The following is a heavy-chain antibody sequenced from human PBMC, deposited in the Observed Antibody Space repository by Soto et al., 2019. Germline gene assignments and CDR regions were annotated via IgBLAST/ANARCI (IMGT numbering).Heavy chain of an antibody. CDR2: INPNSGGT. J-gene: IGHJ4*02. Sequence: QVQLVQSGAEVKKPGASVKVSCKASGYTFTAYYMHWVRQAPGQGLEWMGWINPNSGGTNYAQKFQGRVTMTRDTSISTAYMELSRLRSDDTAVYYCATLWFGESIPYYFDYWGQGTLVTVSS. CDR1: GYTFTAYY. D-gene: IGHD3-10*01. V-gene: IGHV1-2*02. CDR3: ATLWFGESIPYYFDY.